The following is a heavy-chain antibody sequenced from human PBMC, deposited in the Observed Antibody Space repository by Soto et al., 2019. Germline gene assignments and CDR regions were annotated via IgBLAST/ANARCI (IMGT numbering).Heavy chain of an antibody. J-gene: IGHJ1*01. V-gene: IGHV3-7*02. CDR1: GITFSNYW. Sequence: PGGSLRLSCAASGITFSNYWMTWVRQAPGKGLEWVANIKQDGSEKYYADSVKGRFTISRDNSKNTLYLQMNSLRVEDTAVYYCARAYYDSSDYYHTQHWGYFQHWGQGTLVTVSS. CDR2: IKQDGSEK. CDR3: ARAYYDSSDYYHTQHWGYFQH. D-gene: IGHD3-22*01.